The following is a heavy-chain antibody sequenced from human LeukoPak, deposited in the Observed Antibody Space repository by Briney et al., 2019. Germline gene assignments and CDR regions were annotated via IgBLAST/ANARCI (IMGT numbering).Heavy chain of an antibody. CDR1: GGSISSSSYY. V-gene: IGHV4-39*07. Sequence: SETLSLTCTVSGGSISSSSYYWGWIRQPPGKGLEWIGSIYYSGSTYYNPSLKSRVTISVDTSKNQFSLKLSSVTAADTAVYYCARDGAAAGASPTDYWGQGTLVTVSS. CDR2: IYYSGST. CDR3: ARDGAAAGASPTDY. J-gene: IGHJ4*02. D-gene: IGHD6-13*01.